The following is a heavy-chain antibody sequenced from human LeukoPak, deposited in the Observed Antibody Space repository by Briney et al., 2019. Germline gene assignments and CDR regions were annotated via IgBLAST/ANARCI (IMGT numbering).Heavy chain of an antibody. CDR3: ASRFSGWVGAFDI. D-gene: IGHD6-19*01. Sequence: SVKVSCKASGGTFSSYAISWVRQAPGQGLEWMGGIIPIFGTANYAQKFQGRVTITADESTSTAYMELSSLRSEDTAVYYCASRFSGWVGAFDIWGQGAMVTVSS. J-gene: IGHJ3*02. V-gene: IGHV1-69*01. CDR1: GGTFSSYA. CDR2: IIPIFGTA.